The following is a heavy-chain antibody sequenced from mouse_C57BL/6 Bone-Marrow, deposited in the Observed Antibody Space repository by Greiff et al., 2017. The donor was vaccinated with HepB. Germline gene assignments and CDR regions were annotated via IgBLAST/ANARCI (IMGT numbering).Heavy chain of an antibody. J-gene: IGHJ1*03. D-gene: IGHD2-4*01. CDR2: IDPENGDT. CDR3: ARFYDYDVGYFDV. Sequence: EVQLQQSGAELVRPGASVKLSCTASGFNIKDDYMHWVKQRPEQGLEWIGWIDPENGDTEYASKFQGKATITADTSSNTAYLQLSSLTSEDTAVYYCARFYDYDVGYFDVWGTGTTVTVSS. V-gene: IGHV14-4*01. CDR1: GFNIKDDY.